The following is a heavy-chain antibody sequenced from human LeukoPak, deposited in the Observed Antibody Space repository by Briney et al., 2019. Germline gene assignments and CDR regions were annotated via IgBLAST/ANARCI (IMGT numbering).Heavy chain of an antibody. CDR1: GGSISSGDYY. CDR3: ARDSPPAGTDY. Sequence: SETLSPTCTVSGGSISSGDYYWSWIRQPPGKGLEWIGYIYYSGSTYYNPSLKSRVTISVDTSKNQFSLKLSSVTAADTAVYYCARDSPPAGTDYWGQGTLVTVSS. V-gene: IGHV4-30-4*01. J-gene: IGHJ4*02. D-gene: IGHD2-2*01. CDR2: IYYSGST.